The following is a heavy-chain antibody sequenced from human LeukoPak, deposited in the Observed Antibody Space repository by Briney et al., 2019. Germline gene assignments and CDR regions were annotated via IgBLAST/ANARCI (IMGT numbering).Heavy chain of an antibody. V-gene: IGHV1-2*02. CDR2: INPNSGGT. D-gene: IGHD1-26*01. CDR3: AKAAWELLRNWFDP. CDR1: GYTFTGYY. J-gene: IGHJ5*02. Sequence: ASVKVSCKASGYTFTGYYMHWVRQAPGQGLEWMGWINPNSGGTNYAQKFQGRVTMTRDTSISTAYMELSRLRSDDTAVYYCAKAAWELLRNWFDPWGQGTLATVSS.